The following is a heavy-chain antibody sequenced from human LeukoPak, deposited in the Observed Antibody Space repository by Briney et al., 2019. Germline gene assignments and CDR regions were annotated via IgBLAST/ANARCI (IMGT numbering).Heavy chain of an antibody. CDR3: ARSSGGAARGYYYGMDV. CDR1: GFTFSSYG. D-gene: IGHD6-6*01. Sequence: PGGSLRLSCAASGFTFSSYGMHWVRQAPGKGLEWVAVIWYDGSNKYYADSVKGRFTISRDNSKNTLYLQMNSLRAEDTAVYYCARSSGGAARGYYYGMDVWGQGTTVTVSS. CDR2: IWYDGSNK. V-gene: IGHV3-33*01. J-gene: IGHJ6*02.